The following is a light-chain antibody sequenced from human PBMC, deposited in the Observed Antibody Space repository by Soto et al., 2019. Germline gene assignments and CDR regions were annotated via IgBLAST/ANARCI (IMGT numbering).Light chain of an antibody. J-gene: IGKJ5*01. CDR1: QSISSY. V-gene: IGKV1-39*01. Sequence: DIQMTQSPSSLSASVGDRVTITCRASQSISSYFKWYQQKPGKAPKLLIYAASSLQSGVPSRFSGSGSGTDFTLTISSLQPEDFATYYCQQSYSTPITFGQGTRLEIK. CDR2: AAS. CDR3: QQSYSTPIT.